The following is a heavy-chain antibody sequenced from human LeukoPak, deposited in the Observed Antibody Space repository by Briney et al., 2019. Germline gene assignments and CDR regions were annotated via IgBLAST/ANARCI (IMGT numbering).Heavy chain of an antibody. CDR1: GYMFTTNW. V-gene: IGHV5-51*01. CDR2: IYPGNSDT. CDR3: ARLAGIAVAGTLNWFDP. D-gene: IGHD6-19*01. Sequence: GESLKISCQTSGYMFTTNWIGWVRQMPGKGLEYMGIIYPGNSDTRYSPSFQGQVTISADKSISTAYLQWSSLKASDTAMYYCARLAGIAVAGTLNWFDPWGQGTLVTVSS. J-gene: IGHJ5*02.